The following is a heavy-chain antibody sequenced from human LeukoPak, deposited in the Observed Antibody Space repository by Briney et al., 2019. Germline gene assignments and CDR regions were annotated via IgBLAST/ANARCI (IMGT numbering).Heavy chain of an antibody. CDR1: GGSISGYY. D-gene: IGHD3-10*01. V-gene: IGHV4-59*08. J-gene: IGHJ5*02. CDR2: IYYSGST. Sequence: SETLSLTCTVSGGSISGYYWSWVRQPPGKGLEYIAYIYYSGSTDYNPSLKSRVTISVDTSKNQFSLKLSPVTAADTAVYYCARSYSSGSYYSPFDPWGQGTLVTVSS. CDR3: ARSYSSGSYYSPFDP.